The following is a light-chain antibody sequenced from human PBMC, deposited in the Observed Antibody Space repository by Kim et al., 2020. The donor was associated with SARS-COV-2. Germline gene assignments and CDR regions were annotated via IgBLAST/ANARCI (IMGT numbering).Light chain of an antibody. V-gene: IGLV10-54*04. CDR2: RNN. J-gene: IGLJ3*02. CDR1: SNNIGDQG. Sequence: QTATLTCTGNSNNIGDQGVAWPQQHQGHPPKLLSYRNNKRPSGIAERFSASRSGNAAFLTITGLQPEDEADYYCSAWDDSLKAWVFGGGTQLTVL. CDR3: SAWDDSLKAWV.